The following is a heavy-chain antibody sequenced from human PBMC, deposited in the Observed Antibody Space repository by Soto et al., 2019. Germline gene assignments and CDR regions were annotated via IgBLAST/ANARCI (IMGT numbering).Heavy chain of an antibody. J-gene: IGHJ6*03. CDR3: ARRGPDIVVVPAATHWDYYYMDV. D-gene: IGHD2-2*01. V-gene: IGHV3-48*01. CDR1: GFTFCSYS. Sequence: HPGGSLRLSCAASGFTFCSYSMNWVRQAPGKGLEWVSYISSSSSTIYYEDSVKGRFTISRDNAKNSLYLQMNSLRAEDTAVYYCARRGPDIVVVPAATHWDYYYMDVWGKGTTVTVSS. CDR2: ISSSSSTI.